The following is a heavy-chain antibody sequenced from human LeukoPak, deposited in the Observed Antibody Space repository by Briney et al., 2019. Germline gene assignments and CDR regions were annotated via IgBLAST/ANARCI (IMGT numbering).Heavy chain of an antibody. V-gene: IGHV4-34*01. CDR2: INHSGST. Sequence: SETLSLXCAVYGGSFSGYYWSWIRQPPGKGLEWIGEINHSGSTNYNPSLKSRVTISVDTSKNQFSLKLSSVTAADTAVYYCARGRSWYGDSYFDYWGQGTLVTVSS. CDR1: GGSFSGYY. J-gene: IGHJ4*02. CDR3: ARGRSWYGDSYFDY. D-gene: IGHD4-17*01.